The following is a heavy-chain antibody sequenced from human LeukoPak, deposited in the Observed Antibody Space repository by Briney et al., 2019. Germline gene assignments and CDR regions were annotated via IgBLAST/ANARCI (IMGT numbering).Heavy chain of an antibody. D-gene: IGHD6-13*01. V-gene: IGHV3-21*01. CDR3: ARVGVAAAGFDY. CDR1: GFTFSSYS. CDR2: ISSSSSYI. Sequence: PGGSLRLSCAASGFTFSSYSMNWVRQAPGKGLEWVSSISSSSSYIYYADSVKGRFTISRDNAKNSLYLQMNSLRAEDTAVYYYARVGVAAAGFDYWGQGTLVTVSS. J-gene: IGHJ4*02.